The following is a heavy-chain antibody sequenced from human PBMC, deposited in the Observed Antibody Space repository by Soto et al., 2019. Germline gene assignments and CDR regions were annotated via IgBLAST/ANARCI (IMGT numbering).Heavy chain of an antibody. CDR1: GYTFTSYG. J-gene: IGHJ5*02. V-gene: IGHV1-18*01. CDR2: ISAYNGNT. CDR3: ARVKRVAAAGTPYNWFDP. Sequence: ASVKVSCKASGYTFTSYGISWVRQAPGQGLEWMGRISAYNGNTNYAQKLQGRVTMTTDTSTSTAYMELRSPRSDDTAVYYCARVKRVAAAGTPYNWFDPWGQGTLVTVSS. D-gene: IGHD6-13*01.